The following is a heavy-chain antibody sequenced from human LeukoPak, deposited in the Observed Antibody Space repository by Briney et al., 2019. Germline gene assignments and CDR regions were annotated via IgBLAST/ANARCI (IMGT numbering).Heavy chain of an antibody. CDR3: ARGPQSYCSGGSCYRYYYYGMDV. Sequence: SETLSLTCAVYGGSFSGYYWSWIRQPPGKGLEWIGEVNHSGSTNYNASLKSRVTISVDTSKNQFSLKLSSVTAADTAVYYCARGPQSYCSGGSCYRYYYYGMDVWGQGTTVTVSS. CDR2: VNHSGST. CDR1: GGSFSGYY. V-gene: IGHV4-34*01. J-gene: IGHJ6*02. D-gene: IGHD2-15*01.